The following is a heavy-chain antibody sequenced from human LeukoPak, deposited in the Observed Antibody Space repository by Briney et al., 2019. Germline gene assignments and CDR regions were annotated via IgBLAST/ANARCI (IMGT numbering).Heavy chain of an antibody. CDR1: GGSFSGYY. CDR3: ASETYYDILTGSQGAFDI. Sequence: WETLSLTCAVYGGSFSGYYWSWIRQPPGKGLEWIGKINHSGSTNYNPSLKSRVTISVDTSKNQFSLKLSSVTAADTAVYYCASETYYDILTGSQGAFDICGQGTMVTVSS. V-gene: IGHV4-34*01. CDR2: INHSGST. D-gene: IGHD3-9*01. J-gene: IGHJ3*02.